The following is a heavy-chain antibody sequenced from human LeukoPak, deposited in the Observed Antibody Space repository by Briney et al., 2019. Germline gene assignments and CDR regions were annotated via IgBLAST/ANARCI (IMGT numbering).Heavy chain of an antibody. D-gene: IGHD3-10*01. CDR3: AGVGSGSWPKHFDY. J-gene: IGHJ4*02. CDR1: GYTFTGYY. Sequence: GASVKVSCKASGYTFTGYYMHWVRQAPGQGLEWMGRINPNSGGTNYAQKFQGRVTMTRDTSISTAYMELSRLRSDDTAVYYCAGVGSGSWPKHFDYWGQGTLVTVSS. CDR2: INPNSGGT. V-gene: IGHV1-2*06.